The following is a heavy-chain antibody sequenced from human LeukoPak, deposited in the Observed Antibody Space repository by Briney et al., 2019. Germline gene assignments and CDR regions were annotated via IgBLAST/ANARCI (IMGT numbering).Heavy chain of an antibody. J-gene: IGHJ4*02. D-gene: IGHD3-22*01. V-gene: IGHV3-74*01. CDR2: INSDGSST. CDR3: ARPDYYDSSGYLGDY. Sequence: GGSLRLSCAASGFTFSSYWMHWVRQAPGKGLVWVSRINSDGSSTSYADSVKGRFTISRDNAKNTLYLQMNSLRAEDTAVYYCARPDYYDSSGYLGDYWGQGTQVTVSS. CDR1: GFTFSSYW.